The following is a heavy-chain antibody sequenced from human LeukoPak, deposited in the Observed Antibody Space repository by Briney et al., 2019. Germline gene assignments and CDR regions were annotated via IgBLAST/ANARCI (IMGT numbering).Heavy chain of an antibody. J-gene: IGHJ6*03. CDR2: IYYSGNT. V-gene: IGHV4-39*07. CDR1: GGSISSYY. D-gene: IGHD3-10*01. Sequence: PSETLSLTCTVSGGSISSYYWGWIRQSPGKGLEWLGSIYYSGNTYYNPSLESRLTISVDTSKNQFSLKLSSVTAADTAVYYCARGRYGEYYYYYMDVWGKGTTVTVSS. CDR3: ARGRYGEYYYYYMDV.